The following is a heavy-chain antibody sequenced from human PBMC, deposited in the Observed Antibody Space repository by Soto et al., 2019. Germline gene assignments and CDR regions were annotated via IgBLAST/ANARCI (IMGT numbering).Heavy chain of an antibody. J-gene: IGHJ5*02. Sequence: SETLSLTCAVYGGSFGGYYWSWIRQPPGKGLEWIGEINHSGSTNYNPSLKSRVTISVDTSKNQFSLKLSSVTAADTAVYYCASVLGDSSSGPNNWFDPWGQGTLVTVSS. CDR1: GGSFGGYY. CDR3: ASVLGDSSSGPNNWFDP. D-gene: IGHD6-6*01. V-gene: IGHV4-34*01. CDR2: INHSGST.